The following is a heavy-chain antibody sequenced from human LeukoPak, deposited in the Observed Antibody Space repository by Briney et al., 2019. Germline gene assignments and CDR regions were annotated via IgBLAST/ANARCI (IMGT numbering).Heavy chain of an antibody. CDR2: IYYSGST. CDR3: ARVGGITMIVVLITDAFDI. V-gene: IGHV4-39*07. D-gene: IGHD3-22*01. CDR1: IDSFTNYY. Sequence: SETLSLTCAVYIDSFTNYYWGWIRQPPGKGLEWIGSIYYSGSTYYNPSLKSRVTISVDTSKNQFSLKLRSVTAADTAVYYCARVGGITMIVVLITDAFDIWGQGTMVTVSS. J-gene: IGHJ3*02.